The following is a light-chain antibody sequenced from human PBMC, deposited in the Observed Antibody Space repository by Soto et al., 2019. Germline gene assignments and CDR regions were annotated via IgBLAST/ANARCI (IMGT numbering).Light chain of an antibody. J-gene: IGKJ1*01. CDR3: QQYGSSPTWT. CDR1: QSISTY. CDR2: GAS. V-gene: IGKV3D-15*01. Sequence: EIVMTQSPATLSVSPGERATLSCRASQSISTYLAWYQQKPGQAPRLLIYGASTRATGIPARISGSGSGTEFTLTISRLEPEDSAVYYCQQYGSSPTWTFGQGTKV.